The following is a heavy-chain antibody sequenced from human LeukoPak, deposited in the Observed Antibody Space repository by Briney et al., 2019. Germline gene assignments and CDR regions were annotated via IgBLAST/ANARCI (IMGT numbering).Heavy chain of an antibody. CDR3: TKDYGLTGTGGSWLDP. J-gene: IGHJ5*02. Sequence: GGSLRLSCVASGFTFRNYGMHWVRQSPGKGLEWVAFLRYDGSNKYYADSVKGRFTISRDNSKNTLYLQMNSLRVEDTALYCCTKDYGLTGTGGSWLDPWGQGTLVTVSS. CDR1: GFTFRNYG. D-gene: IGHD1-1*01. V-gene: IGHV3-30*02. CDR2: LRYDGSNK.